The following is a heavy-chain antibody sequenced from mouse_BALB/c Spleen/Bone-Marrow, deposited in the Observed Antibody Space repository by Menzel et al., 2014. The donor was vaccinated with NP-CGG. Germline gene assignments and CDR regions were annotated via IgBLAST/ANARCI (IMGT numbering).Heavy chain of an antibody. V-gene: IGHV5-9-3*01. Sequence: EVQLVESGGGLVKPGGSLKLSCAASGFTFSSYTMSWVRQTPEKRLEWVATISSGGSYTYYPDSVKGRFTISRDNAKNTLYLQMSSLRSEDTAMYYCARPHIYCSSWFAYWGQGTLVTVSS. D-gene: IGHD1-1*01. CDR1: GFTFSSYT. CDR2: ISSGGSYT. J-gene: IGHJ3*01. CDR3: ARPHIYCSSWFAY.